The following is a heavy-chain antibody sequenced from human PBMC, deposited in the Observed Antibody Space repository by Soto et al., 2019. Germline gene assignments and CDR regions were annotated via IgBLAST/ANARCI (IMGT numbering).Heavy chain of an antibody. CDR2: IYHSGST. J-gene: IGHJ4*02. Sequence: TSETLSLTCAVSGGSISSGGYSWSWIRQPPGKGLEWIGYIYHSGSTYYNPSLKSRVTISVDRSKNQFSLKLSSVTAADTAVYYCAREKLWVDYWGQGTLVTVSS. CDR3: AREKLWVDY. CDR1: GGSISSGGYS. V-gene: IGHV4-30-2*01. D-gene: IGHD5-18*01.